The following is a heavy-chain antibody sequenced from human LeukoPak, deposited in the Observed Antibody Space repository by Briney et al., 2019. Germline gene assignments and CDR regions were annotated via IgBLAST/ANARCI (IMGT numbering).Heavy chain of an antibody. CDR2: IIWNSGSI. D-gene: IGHD2-2*01. CDR3: ARGVVPASEPPSFDI. V-gene: IGHV3-9*03. CDR1: GFTFDDYA. Sequence: TGGSLRLSCAASGFTFDDYAMHWVRQAPGKGLEWVSGIIWNSGSIGYADSVKGRFTISRDNAKNSLYLQMNSLRAEDMALYYCARGVVPASEPPSFDIWGQGTMVTVSS. J-gene: IGHJ3*02.